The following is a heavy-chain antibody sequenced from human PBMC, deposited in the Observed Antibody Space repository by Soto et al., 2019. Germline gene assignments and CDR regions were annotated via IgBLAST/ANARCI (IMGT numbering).Heavy chain of an antibody. D-gene: IGHD6-13*01. CDR1: GFTFSSYA. J-gene: IGHJ5*02. Sequence: GGSLRLSCSASGFTFSSYAMHWVRQAPGKGLEYVSAISSNGGSTYYADSVKGRFTISRDNSKNTLYLQMSSLRDEDTAVYYCVKDFAFYSRRGFNWYDHWGRGTLVTVSS. CDR2: ISSNGGST. CDR3: VKDFAFYSRRGFNWYDH. V-gene: IGHV3-64D*06.